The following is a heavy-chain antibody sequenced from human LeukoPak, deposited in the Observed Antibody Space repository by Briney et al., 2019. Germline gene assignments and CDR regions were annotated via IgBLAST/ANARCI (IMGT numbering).Heavy chain of an antibody. CDR3: ARDLSVVVPAAIFRYMDV. Sequence: SETLSLTCTVSGGSISSYYWSWIRQPAGKGLEWIGRIYTSGSTNYNPSLKSRVTMSVDTSKNQFSLKLSSVTAADTAVYYCARDLSVVVPAAIFRYMDVWGKGTTVTVSS. J-gene: IGHJ6*03. V-gene: IGHV4-4*07. D-gene: IGHD2-2*01. CDR1: GGSISSYY. CDR2: IYTSGST.